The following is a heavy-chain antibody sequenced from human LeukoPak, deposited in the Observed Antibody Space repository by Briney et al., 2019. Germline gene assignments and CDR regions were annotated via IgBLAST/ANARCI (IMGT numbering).Heavy chain of an antibody. V-gene: IGHV4-59*01. Sequence: PSETLSLTCAVSGGSISSYYWSWIRQPPGKGLEWIGYIYYSGSTNYNPSLKSRVTISVETSKNQFSLKLSSVTAADTAVYYCARNRDYGENFDYWGQGTLVTVSS. CDR3: ARNRDYGENFDY. CDR2: IYYSGST. J-gene: IGHJ4*02. D-gene: IGHD4-17*01. CDR1: GGSISSYY.